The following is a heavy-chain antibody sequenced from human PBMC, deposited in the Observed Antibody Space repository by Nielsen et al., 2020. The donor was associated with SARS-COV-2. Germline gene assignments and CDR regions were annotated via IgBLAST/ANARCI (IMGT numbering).Heavy chain of an antibody. J-gene: IGHJ4*02. CDR1: GFTFSNAW. V-gene: IGHV3-15*01. CDR3: TTLRWAVGYFDF. D-gene: IGHD2-2*03. CDR2: IKSKTDGGTT. Sequence: GESLKISCAASGFTFSNAWMSWVRQAPGKGLEWVGRIKSKTDGGTTDYAAPVKGRFTISRDDSKNTLYLQMNSLKTEDTAVYFCTTLRWAVGYFDFWGQGTLVTVSS.